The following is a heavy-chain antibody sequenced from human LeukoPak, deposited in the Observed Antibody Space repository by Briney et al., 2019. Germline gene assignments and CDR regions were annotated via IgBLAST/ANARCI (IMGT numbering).Heavy chain of an antibody. D-gene: IGHD3-22*01. Sequence: GGPLRLSCAASGFTFDDYGMSWVRQAPGKGLEWVSGIKWNGGSTSYADSVKGRFTISRDNAKNSLYLQMNSLRAEDTALYHCARTSRYYDSSGYYHYYFDYWGQGTLVTVSS. V-gene: IGHV3-20*01. CDR2: IKWNGGST. CDR3: ARTSRYYDSSGYYHYYFDY. CDR1: GFTFDDYG. J-gene: IGHJ4*02.